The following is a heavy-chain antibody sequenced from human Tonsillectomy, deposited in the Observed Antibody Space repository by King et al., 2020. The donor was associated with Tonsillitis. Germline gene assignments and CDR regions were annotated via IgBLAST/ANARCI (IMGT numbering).Heavy chain of an antibody. D-gene: IGHD1-26*01. J-gene: IGHJ5*02. CDR1: GFTFTSFQ. CDR2: ISASGTTI. CDR3: ARESPDGGSYR. V-gene: IGHV3-48*03. Sequence: VQLVQSGGGLVQPGGSLRLSCAASGFTFTSFQMNWVRQAPGKGLEWVSYISASGTTIYYADSVNGRFTISRDNAKNSLYLEMNSLRAEDTAVYYCARESPDGGSYRWGQGTLVTVSS.